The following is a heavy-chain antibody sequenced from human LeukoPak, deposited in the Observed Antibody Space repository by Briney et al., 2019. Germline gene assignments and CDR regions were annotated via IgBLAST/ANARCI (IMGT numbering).Heavy chain of an antibody. J-gene: IGHJ4*02. V-gene: IGHV3-30*03. D-gene: IGHD2-15*01. CDR1: GFTFTNYG. CDR3: ARGFCSGGTCFDS. Sequence: GGSLRLSCAASGFTFTNYGMHWVRQAPGKGLEWVALITYDGYYKYYSDSVKGRFTISSDTSKNTLYLQMNSLRAEDTAVYYCARGFCSGGTCFDSWGQGTLVTVSS. CDR2: ITYDGYYK.